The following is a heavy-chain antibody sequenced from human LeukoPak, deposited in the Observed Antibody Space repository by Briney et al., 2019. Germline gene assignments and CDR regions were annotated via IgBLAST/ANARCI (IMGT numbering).Heavy chain of an antibody. Sequence: SQTLSLTCVISGDNVSTNGAAWNWIRQSPSRGLEWLGRTYYRSKWYTDYALSVKNRISINPDTSKNQLSLQLNSVTPEDTAVYYCVRTPSSSWYAWFDPWSQGTLVTVSS. CDR2: TYYRSKWYT. V-gene: IGHV6-1*01. CDR3: VRTPSSSWYAWFDP. D-gene: IGHD6-13*01. CDR1: GDNVSTNGAA. J-gene: IGHJ5*02.